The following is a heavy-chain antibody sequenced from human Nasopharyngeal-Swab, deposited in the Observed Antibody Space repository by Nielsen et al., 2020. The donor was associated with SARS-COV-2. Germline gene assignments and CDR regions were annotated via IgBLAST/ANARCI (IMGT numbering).Heavy chain of an antibody. V-gene: IGHV4-31*02. CDR2: IYYSGST. J-gene: IGHJ4*02. D-gene: IGHD1-7*01. CDR3: ARAGAQLPEYYFDY. Sequence: WIRQPPGKGLEWIGYIYYSGSTYYNPSLKSRVTTSVDTSKNQFSLKLSSVTAADTAVYYCARAGAQLPEYYFDYWGQGTLVTVSS.